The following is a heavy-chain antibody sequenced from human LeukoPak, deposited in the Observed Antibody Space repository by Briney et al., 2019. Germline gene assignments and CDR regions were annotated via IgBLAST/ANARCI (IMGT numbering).Heavy chain of an antibody. V-gene: IGHV1-24*01. CDR3: ATSRYCSSTSCYHGRYYYYYGMDV. D-gene: IGHD2-2*01. CDR1: GYTLTELS. J-gene: IGHJ6*02. Sequence: ASAKVSCKVSGYTLTELSMHWVRQAPGKGLEWMGGFDPEDGETIYAQKFQGRVTMTEDTSTDTAYMELSSLRSEDTAVYYCATSRYCSSTSCYHGRYYYYYGMDVWGQGTTVTVSS. CDR2: FDPEDGET.